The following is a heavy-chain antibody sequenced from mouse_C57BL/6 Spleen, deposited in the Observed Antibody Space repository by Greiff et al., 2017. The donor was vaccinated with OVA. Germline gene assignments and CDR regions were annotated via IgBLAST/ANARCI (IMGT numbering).Heavy chain of an antibody. J-gene: IGHJ2*01. CDR1: GYTFTSYW. D-gene: IGHD1-1*01. Sequence: QVQLQQPGAELVKPGASVKMSCKASGYTFTSYWITWVKQRPGQGLEWIGDIYPGSGSTNYNEKFKSKATLTVATSSSTAYMQLSSLTSEDSAVYYCARNYYGSSSYYFDYWGQGTTLTVSS. CDR2: IYPGSGST. V-gene: IGHV1-55*01. CDR3: ARNYYGSSSYYFDY.